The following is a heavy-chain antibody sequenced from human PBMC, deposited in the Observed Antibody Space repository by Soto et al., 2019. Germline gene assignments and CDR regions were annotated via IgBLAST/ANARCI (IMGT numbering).Heavy chain of an antibody. V-gene: IGHV4-39*01. CDR1: GGSISSSSYY. Sequence: PSETLSLTCTVSGGSISSSSYYWGWIRQPPGKGLEWIGSIYYSGSTYYNPSLKSRVTISVDTSKNQFSLKLSSVTAADTAVYYCARSRIAVAFYWYFDLWGRGTLVTVSS. CDR3: ARSRIAVAFYWYFDL. J-gene: IGHJ2*01. CDR2: IYYSGST. D-gene: IGHD6-19*01.